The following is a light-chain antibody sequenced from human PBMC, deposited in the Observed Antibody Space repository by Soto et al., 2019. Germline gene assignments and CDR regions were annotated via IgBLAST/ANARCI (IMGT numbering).Light chain of an antibody. CDR3: QHFGT. CDR2: GAS. CDR1: QSVSSYY. Sequence: EIVLTQSPGTLSLSPGERATLSCRASQSVSSYYLAWYQHKPGQAPRLLMYGASTRATGIPDRFSGSGSGTDFTLTISRLEPEDFAVYYCQHFGTFGQGTKVEIK. V-gene: IGKV3-20*01. J-gene: IGKJ1*01.